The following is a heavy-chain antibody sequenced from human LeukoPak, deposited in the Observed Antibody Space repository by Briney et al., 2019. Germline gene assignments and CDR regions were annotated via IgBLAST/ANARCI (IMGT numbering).Heavy chain of an antibody. CDR2: ISYDGSNK. CDR1: GFTFSSYV. V-gene: IGHV3-30*18. CDR3: AKDIGRGWYLLYFDY. Sequence: GRSLRLSCAASGFTFSSYVMHWVRQAPGKGLEWVAVISYDGSNKYYADSVKGRFTISRDNSKNTLYLQMNSLRAEDTAVYYCAKDIGRGWYLLYFDYWGQGTLVTVSS. J-gene: IGHJ4*02. D-gene: IGHD6-19*01.